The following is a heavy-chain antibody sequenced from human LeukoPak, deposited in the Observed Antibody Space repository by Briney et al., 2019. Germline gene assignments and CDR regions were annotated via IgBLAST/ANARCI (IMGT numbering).Heavy chain of an antibody. Sequence: GGSLRLSCAASGFTFSSSAMSWVRQAPGKGLEWVSAISNNGGYTYYADSVQGRFTISRDNSKSTLCLQMNSLRAEDMAVYYCARQLGYCSDGSCYFPYWGQGTLVTVSS. CDR1: GFTFSSSA. J-gene: IGHJ4*02. V-gene: IGHV3-23*01. CDR2: ISNNGGYT. CDR3: ARQLGYCSDGSCYFPY. D-gene: IGHD2-15*01.